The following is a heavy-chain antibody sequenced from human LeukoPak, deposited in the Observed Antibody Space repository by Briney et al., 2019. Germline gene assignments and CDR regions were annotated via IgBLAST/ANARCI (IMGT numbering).Heavy chain of an antibody. J-gene: IGHJ3*02. Sequence: GGSLRLSCAASGFTVSSNYMSWVRQAPGKGLEWVSVIYSGGSTYYADSVKGRFTISRDNSKNTLYLQMNSLRAEDTAVYYCASRVLVGATVAFDIWGQGTMVTVSS. D-gene: IGHD1-26*01. CDR3: ASRVLVGATVAFDI. CDR2: IYSGGST. CDR1: GFTVSSNY. V-gene: IGHV3-53*01.